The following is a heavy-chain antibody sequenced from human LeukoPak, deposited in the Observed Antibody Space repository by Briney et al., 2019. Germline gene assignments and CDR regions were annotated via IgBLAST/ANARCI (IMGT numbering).Heavy chain of an antibody. CDR2: IYSGGST. CDR1: GFTFSSYA. CDR3: ARDRKCSGGSCYEDY. D-gene: IGHD2-15*01. V-gene: IGHV3-66*01. Sequence: PGGSLRLSCAASGFTFSSYAMSWVRQAPGKGLEWVSVIYSGGSTYYADSVKGRFTISRDNSKNTLYLQMNSLRAEDTAVYYCARDRKCSGGSCYEDYWGQGTLVTVSS. J-gene: IGHJ4*02.